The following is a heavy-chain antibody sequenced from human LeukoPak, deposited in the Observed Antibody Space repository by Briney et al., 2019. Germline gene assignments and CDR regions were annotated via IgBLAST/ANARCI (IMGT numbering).Heavy chain of an antibody. V-gene: IGHV1-69*13. CDR1: GGTFRSYA. CDR2: YIPMFGTA. Sequence: SVKVSCKASGGTFRSYAISWVRQAPGQGLEWMGSYIPMFGTAEYAQNFQNTVTITADESTSTFSMEVSSLRPEDTAVYFCAGASSKWELSFWGRGTLVTVSS. J-gene: IGHJ4*02. D-gene: IGHD1-26*01. CDR3: AGASSKWELSF.